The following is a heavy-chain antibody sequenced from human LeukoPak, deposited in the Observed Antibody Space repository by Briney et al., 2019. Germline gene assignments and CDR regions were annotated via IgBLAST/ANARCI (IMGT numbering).Heavy chain of an antibody. V-gene: IGHV4-30-4*08. CDR1: GDSINSGDYY. D-gene: IGHD4-23*01. J-gene: IGHJ4*02. CDR3: ARRLGGNGGLDY. CDR2: ISYTWRT. Sequence: PSQTLSLTCTVSGDSINSGDYYWTWVRQPPGKGRVWIGYISYTWRTYYNPSLNSRLTISIDTSKNHFSLRLTSVTAADTAVYYCARRLGGNGGLDYWGQGTLVTVSS.